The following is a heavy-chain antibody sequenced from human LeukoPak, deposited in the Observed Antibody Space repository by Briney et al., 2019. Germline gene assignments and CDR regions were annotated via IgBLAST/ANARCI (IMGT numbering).Heavy chain of an antibody. Sequence: GASVKVSCKASGYTFTSYGTSWVRQAPGQGLEWMGWISAYNSNTNYAQKLQGRVTMTTDTSTSTAYMELRSLRSDDTAVYYCARDLQGYYGSGSYYKPLDYWGQGTLVTVSS. CDR2: ISAYNSNT. CDR3: ARDLQGYYGSGSYYKPLDY. V-gene: IGHV1-18*01. J-gene: IGHJ4*02. D-gene: IGHD3-10*01. CDR1: GYTFTSYG.